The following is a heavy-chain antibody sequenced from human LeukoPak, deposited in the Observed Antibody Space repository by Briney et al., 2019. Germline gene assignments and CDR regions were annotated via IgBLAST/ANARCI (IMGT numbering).Heavy chain of an antibody. CDR1: GFTFSSYV. Sequence: GRSLRLSCAASGFTFSSYVMSWVRQAPGKGLEWVSRIGGSGDNPYYADSVKGRFTISRDNSKNTLYLQMNSLRAEDTAIYYCAKDRSIAARPLFDYWGQGTLVTVSS. V-gene: IGHV3-23*01. J-gene: IGHJ4*02. CDR2: IGGSGDNP. CDR3: AKDRSIAARPLFDY. D-gene: IGHD6-6*01.